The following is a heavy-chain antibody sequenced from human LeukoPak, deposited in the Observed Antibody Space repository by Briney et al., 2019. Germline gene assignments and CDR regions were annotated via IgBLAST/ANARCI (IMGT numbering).Heavy chain of an antibody. CDR3: ARSRMVRGVIPLYYFDY. D-gene: IGHD3-10*01. Sequence: SETLSLTCTVSGGSISSYYWSWIRQPPGKGLEWIGYIYYSGSTNYNPSLKSRVTISVDTSKNQFSLKLSSVTAAETAVYYCARSRMVRGVIPLYYFDYWGQGTLVTVSS. CDR1: GGSISSYY. CDR2: IYYSGST. V-gene: IGHV4-59*01. J-gene: IGHJ4*02.